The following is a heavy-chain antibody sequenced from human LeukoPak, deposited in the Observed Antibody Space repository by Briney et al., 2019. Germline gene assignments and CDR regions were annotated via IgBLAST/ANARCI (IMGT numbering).Heavy chain of an antibody. CDR2: INPKSGDP. Sequence: ASVQVSCQTSGYRFTGYYMHWGRQAPGQGLEWMGWINPKSGDPIYVQKFQGRVTLTRDTSIGTVYLDLTSLKSDDTAVYYCARDPGHDTSNYGGLDFWGQGTLVTVSS. V-gene: IGHV1-2*02. CDR3: ARDPGHDTSNYGGLDF. CDR1: GYRFTGYY. D-gene: IGHD4-11*01. J-gene: IGHJ4*02.